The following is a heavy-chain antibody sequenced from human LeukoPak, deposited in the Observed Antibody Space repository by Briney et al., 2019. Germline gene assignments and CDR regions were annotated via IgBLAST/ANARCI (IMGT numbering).Heavy chain of an antibody. Sequence: SETLSLTCTVSGGSISSYYWSWIRQPPGKGLEWIGYIYYSGSTNYNPSLKSRVTISVDTSKNQFSLKLSFVTAADTAVYYCARGYDILTGYLGGDYWGQGTLVTVSS. CDR2: IYYSGST. V-gene: IGHV4-59*08. CDR3: ARGYDILTGYLGGDY. CDR1: GGSISSYY. J-gene: IGHJ4*02. D-gene: IGHD3-9*01.